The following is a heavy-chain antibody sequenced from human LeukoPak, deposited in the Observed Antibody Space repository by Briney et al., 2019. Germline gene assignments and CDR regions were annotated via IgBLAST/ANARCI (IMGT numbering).Heavy chain of an antibody. CDR3: ARDGDSDNIDF. CDR1: GFSFSSYS. Sequence: GGSLRLSCAASGFSFSSYSMNWVRQAPGKGLEWVSFISSSSSYIYYADSVKGRFTISRDNAKNPLFLQMNSLRAEDTAVYYCARDGDSDNIDFWGQGTLVTVSS. J-gene: IGHJ4*02. D-gene: IGHD4-17*01. V-gene: IGHV3-21*01. CDR2: ISSSSSYI.